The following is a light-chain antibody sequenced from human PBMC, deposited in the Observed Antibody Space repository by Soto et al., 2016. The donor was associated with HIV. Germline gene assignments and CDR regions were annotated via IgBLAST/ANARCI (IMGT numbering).Light chain of an antibody. CDR1: QSISTY. V-gene: IGKV1-39*01. Sequence: DIQMTQSPSSLSLSIGDRVSITCRASQSISTYLHWYQQKPGRAPKLLIYDASSLQSGVPSRFSGRGSGTDFTLTISSLQPEDSATYYCQQYNSYPLTFGGGTKVEIK. CDR2: DAS. J-gene: IGKJ4*01. CDR3: QQYNSYPLT.